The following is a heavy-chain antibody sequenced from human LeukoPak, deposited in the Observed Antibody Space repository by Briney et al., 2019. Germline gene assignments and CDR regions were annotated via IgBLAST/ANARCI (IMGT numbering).Heavy chain of an antibody. CDR2: ISSSSSTI. Sequence: PGGSLRLSCAASGFTFSSYEMNWVRQAPGKGLEWVSYISSSSSTIYYADSVKGRFTISRDNAKNSLYLQMNSLRAEDTAVYYCAREAHSSSWYGYFDYWGQGTLVTVSS. V-gene: IGHV3-48*03. J-gene: IGHJ4*02. CDR1: GFTFSSYE. D-gene: IGHD6-13*01. CDR3: AREAHSSSWYGYFDY.